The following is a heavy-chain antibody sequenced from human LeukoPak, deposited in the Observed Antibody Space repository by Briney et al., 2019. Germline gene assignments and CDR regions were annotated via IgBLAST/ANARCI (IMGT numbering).Heavy chain of an antibody. J-gene: IGHJ6*03. CDR2: VSGDNGQT. D-gene: IGHD3-16*02. CDR1: TYISSDFG. CDR3: ARVYLYTTGWSAAYYYFMDV. V-gene: IGHV1-18*01. Sequence: ASVRVSCKASTYISSDFGISWVRLAPGGGLEWMGWVSGDNGQTDYGHKFYGRVTMTMETSTNTASMELRGLRSDDTAIYYCARVYLYTTGWSAAYYYFMDVWGKGTTVIVSS.